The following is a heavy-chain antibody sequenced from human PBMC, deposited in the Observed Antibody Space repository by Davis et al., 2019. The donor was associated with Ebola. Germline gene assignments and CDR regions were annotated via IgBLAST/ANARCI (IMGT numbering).Heavy chain of an antibody. V-gene: IGHV3-7*01. Sequence: PGGSLRLSCAASGFAFSSLWMNWVRQAPGKGLEWVANIKQDGSEKYYVDSVKGRFTISRDNAKNSLYLQMNSLRDEDTGVYYCARGPAWVGRSWYFRYWGQGTLVTVSS. CDR3: ARGPAWVGRSWYFRY. J-gene: IGHJ4*02. D-gene: IGHD6-13*01. CDR1: GFAFSSLW. CDR2: IKQDGSEK.